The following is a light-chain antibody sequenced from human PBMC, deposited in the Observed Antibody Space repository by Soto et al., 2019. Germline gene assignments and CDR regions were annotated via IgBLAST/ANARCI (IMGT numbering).Light chain of an antibody. J-gene: IGKJ1*01. CDR2: KAS. V-gene: IGKV1-5*03. CDR1: QSISSW. CDR3: QPYNSFWT. Sequence: MQMMQSPASVNANVGDIVTITCRASQSISSWLAWYQQKPGKAPKLLIYKASSLESGVPSRFSGSGSGTEFTLTICSLQPDDFATYYCQPYNSFWTFGQGTKVDI.